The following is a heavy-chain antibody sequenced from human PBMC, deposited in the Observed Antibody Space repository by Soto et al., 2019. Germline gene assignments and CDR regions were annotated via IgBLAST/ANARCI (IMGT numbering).Heavy chain of an antibody. CDR3: AKNIPPLYYGMDV. CDR1: GYSFTSYW. V-gene: IGHV5-10-1*01. Sequence: LGESLKISCKGSGYSFTSYWISWVRQMPGKGLEWMGRIDPSDSYTNYSPSFQGHVTISADKSISTAYLQWSSLKASETAMYYCAKNIPPLYYGMDVWGQGNTVTVSS. J-gene: IGHJ6*02. CDR2: IDPSDSYT. D-gene: IGHD2-2*02.